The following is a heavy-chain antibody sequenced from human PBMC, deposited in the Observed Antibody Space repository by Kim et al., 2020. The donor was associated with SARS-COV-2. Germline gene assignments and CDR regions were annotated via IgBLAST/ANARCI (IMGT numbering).Heavy chain of an antibody. D-gene: IGHD6-6*01. V-gene: IGHV4-34*01. CDR2: INHSGST. CDR1: GGSFSGYF. Sequence: SETLSLTCAVYGGSFSGYFWSWIRQPPGRGLVWIGEINHSGSTFYNPSLKSRVTISVDTSKNQFSLNLSSVTAADTAVYYCTRGTRAARLQEWGQGTLVIVSS. J-gene: IGHJ1*01. CDR3: TRGTRAARLQE.